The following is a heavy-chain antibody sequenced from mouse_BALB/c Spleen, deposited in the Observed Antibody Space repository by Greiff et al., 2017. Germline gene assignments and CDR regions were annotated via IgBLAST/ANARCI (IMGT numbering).Heavy chain of an antibody. V-gene: IGHV5-17*02. CDR2: ISSGSSTI. CDR3: ARGTSGGFDY. CDR1: GFTFSSFG. D-gene: IGHD3-2*02. J-gene: IGHJ2*01. Sequence: DVKLVESGGGLVQPGGSRKLSCAASGFTFSSFGMHWVRQAPEKGLEWVAYISSGSSTIYYADTVKGRFTISRDNPKNTLFLQMTSLRSEDTAMYYCARGTSGGFDYWGQGTTLTVSS.